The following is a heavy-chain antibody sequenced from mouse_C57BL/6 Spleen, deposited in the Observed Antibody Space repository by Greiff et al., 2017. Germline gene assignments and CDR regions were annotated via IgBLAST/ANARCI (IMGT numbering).Heavy chain of an antibody. V-gene: IGHV1-4*01. CDR2: INPSSGYT. CDR3: ARRGYYGSRGYIDY. J-gene: IGHJ2*01. CDR1: GYTFTSYT. Sequence: QVQLQQSGAELARPGASVKMSCKASGYTFTSYTMPWVNQRPGQGLEWIGYINPSSGYTKYTEKFKDKATLTADKSSSTAYMQLSSMTSEDAAVYYSARRGYYGSRGYIDYWGQGTTHTVSS. D-gene: IGHD1-1*01.